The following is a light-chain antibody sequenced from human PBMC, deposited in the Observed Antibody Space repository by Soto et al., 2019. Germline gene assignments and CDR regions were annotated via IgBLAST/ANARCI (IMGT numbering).Light chain of an antibody. CDR1: SGSIASNH. CDR3: QSYDDNNVV. V-gene: IGLV6-57*04. J-gene: IGLJ2*01. Sequence: NFMLTQPHSVSESPGKTVTISCTRSSGSIASNHVQWYQQRPGSAPTTVIYKDNQRPSGVPDRFSGSIDSSSNSASLTISGLKTGDEADYYCQSYDDNNVVFGGRTKVTVL. CDR2: KDN.